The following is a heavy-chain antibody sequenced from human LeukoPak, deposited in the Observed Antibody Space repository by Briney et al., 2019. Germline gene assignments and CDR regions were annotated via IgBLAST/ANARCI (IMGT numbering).Heavy chain of an antibody. CDR3: ARSAGSTMFIDY. V-gene: IGHV4-38-2*01. CDR1: GYSISSGYY. Sequence: SETLSLTCAVSGYSISSGYYWGWIRQPPGKGLEWIGSIYHSGSTYYNPSLKSRVTISVDTSKNQFSLKLSSVTAADTAVYYCARSAGSTMFIDYWGQGTLVTVSS. CDR2: IYHSGST. D-gene: IGHD3-10*02. J-gene: IGHJ4*02.